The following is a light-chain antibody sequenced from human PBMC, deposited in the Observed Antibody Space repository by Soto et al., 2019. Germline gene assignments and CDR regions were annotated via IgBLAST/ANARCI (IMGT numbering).Light chain of an antibody. CDR2: KTS. J-gene: IGKJ1*01. CDR1: QSIRSW. Sequence: DIPMTQSPSTLSASVGDRVTITCRASQSIRSWLAWYQQKPGKAPNLLIYKTSSLQSGVPSRFSGSESGTEFTLTISSLQPDDFATYFCQQYNTYPWTFGQGTKVEIK. CDR3: QQYNTYPWT. V-gene: IGKV1-5*03.